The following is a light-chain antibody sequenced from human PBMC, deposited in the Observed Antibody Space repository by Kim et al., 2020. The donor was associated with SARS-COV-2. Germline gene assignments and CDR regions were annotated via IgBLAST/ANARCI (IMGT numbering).Light chain of an antibody. CDR2: QDA. CDR1: KLGDKY. CDR3: QAWDSSTVV. Sequence: SYELTQPPSVSVSPGQTASITCSGDKLGDKYACWYQQRPGQSPALVIYQDAKRHSGIPERFSGSNSGNTATLTISGTQPMDEADYYCQAWDSSTVVFGGGTQLTVL. V-gene: IGLV3-1*01. J-gene: IGLJ2*01.